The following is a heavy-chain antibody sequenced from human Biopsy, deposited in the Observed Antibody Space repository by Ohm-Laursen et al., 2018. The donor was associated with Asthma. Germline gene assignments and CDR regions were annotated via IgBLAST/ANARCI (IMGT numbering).Heavy chain of an antibody. D-gene: IGHD3-9*01. Sequence: ASVKVSCKASGYNFISFAIHWVRQAPGQRLEWMGWVNTDNGDTKYSQKFQGRVTIARDTSASTAYMELRSLRSEDTATYYCARTYYDFLTGQVKDVFGVWGQGTMVTVSS. CDR3: ARTYYDFLTGQVKDVFGV. V-gene: IGHV1-3*04. CDR2: VNTDNGDT. J-gene: IGHJ3*01. CDR1: GYNFISFA.